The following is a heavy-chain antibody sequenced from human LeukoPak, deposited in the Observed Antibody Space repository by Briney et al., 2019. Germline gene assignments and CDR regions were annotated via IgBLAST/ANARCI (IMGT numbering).Heavy chain of an antibody. Sequence: PSETLSLTCTVSGGSVSSGSYYWSWIRQPPGKGLEWIGYIYYSGSTNYNPSLKSRVTISVDTSKNQFSLKLSSVTAADTAVYYCARGPKQRLVSEPFDYWGQGTLVTVSS. D-gene: IGHD6-13*01. CDR2: IYYSGST. CDR3: ARGPKQRLVSEPFDY. V-gene: IGHV4-61*01. CDR1: GGSVSSGSYY. J-gene: IGHJ4*02.